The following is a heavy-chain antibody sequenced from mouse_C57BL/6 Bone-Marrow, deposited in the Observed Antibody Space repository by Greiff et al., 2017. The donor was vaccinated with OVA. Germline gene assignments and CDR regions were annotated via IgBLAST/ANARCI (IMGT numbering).Heavy chain of an antibody. D-gene: IGHD2-5*01. J-gene: IGHJ4*01. CDR1: GFSLTSYG. CDR3: ASPAYYSNFYAMDY. CDR2: IWSGGST. Sequence: VQLQQSGPGLVQPSQSLSITCTVSGFSLTSYGVHWVRQSPGKGLEWLGVIWSGGSTDYNAAFISRLSISKDNSKSQVFFKMNSLQADDTAIYYCASPAYYSNFYAMDYWGQGTSVTVSS. V-gene: IGHV2-2*01.